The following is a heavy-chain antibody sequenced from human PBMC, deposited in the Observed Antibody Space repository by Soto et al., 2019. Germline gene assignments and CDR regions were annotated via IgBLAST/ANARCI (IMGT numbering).Heavy chain of an antibody. J-gene: IGHJ4*02. CDR2: TYYRSKWYS. Sequence: PSQTLSLTCVISGDSVSSTSAAWSWIRQSPSRGLEWLGRTYYRSKWYSDYAVSVKSRITINPDTSKNQFPLQLNSVTPEDTAVYYCARGSYYSGWVWGQGTLVTVSS. V-gene: IGHV6-1*01. CDR1: GDSVSSTSAA. CDR3: ARGSYYSGWV. D-gene: IGHD6-19*01.